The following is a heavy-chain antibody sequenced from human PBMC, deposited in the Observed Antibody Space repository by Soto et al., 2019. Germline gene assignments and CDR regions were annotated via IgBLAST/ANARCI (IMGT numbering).Heavy chain of an antibody. CDR3: ASSPAYCGGDCYPNGFDP. D-gene: IGHD2-21*02. J-gene: IGHJ5*02. V-gene: IGHV4-30-2*01. Sequence: QRQLQESGSGLVKPSQTLSLTCAVSGGSISSGGYSWSWIRQPPGKGLEWIGYIYHSGSTYYNPSLKSRVTISVDRSKNQFSLKLSSVTAADTAVYYCASSPAYCGGDCYPNGFDPWGQGTLVTVSS. CDR1: GGSISSGGYS. CDR2: IYHSGST.